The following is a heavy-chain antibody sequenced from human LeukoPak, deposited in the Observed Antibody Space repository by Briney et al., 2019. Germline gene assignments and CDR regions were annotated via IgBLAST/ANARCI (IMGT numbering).Heavy chain of an antibody. V-gene: IGHV3-21*01. D-gene: IGHD3-22*01. Sequence: PGGSLRLSCAASGFTFSSYSMNWVRQAPGKGLEWVSSISSSSSYIYYADSVKGRFTISRDNAKNSLYLQMNSLRAEDTAVYYCARVRPYYYDSSGYDYWGQGTLVTVSS. CDR3: ARVRPYYYDSSGYDY. J-gene: IGHJ4*02. CDR1: GFTFSSYS. CDR2: ISSSSSYI.